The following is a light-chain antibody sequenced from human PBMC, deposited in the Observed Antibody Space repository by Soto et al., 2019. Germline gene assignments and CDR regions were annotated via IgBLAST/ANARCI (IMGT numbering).Light chain of an antibody. CDR2: KTS. J-gene: IGKJ4*02. Sequence: DIQMTQSPSTLSASVGDRVTITGRARQSINNWLAWSQQKPGKAHNLLIYKTSDLESGVPSRFSGSGSGTEFSLTSSSLQPDDFATYDCQQYKSFDLTFGGGTRVEVK. CDR1: QSINNW. CDR3: QQYKSFDLT. V-gene: IGKV1-5*03.